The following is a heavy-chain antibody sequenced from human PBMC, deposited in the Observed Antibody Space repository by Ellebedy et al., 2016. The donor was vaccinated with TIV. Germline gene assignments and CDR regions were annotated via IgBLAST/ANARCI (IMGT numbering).Heavy chain of an antibody. Sequence: SETLSLXCTVSGGSISRDYWSWIRQSPGKGLEWIGYIYYSGSTNYNPSLKSRVTISVDASKNQFSLNLSSVTAADTAVYYCATVSYNRPGSIIGHFFDFWGQGTLVTVSS. V-gene: IGHV4-59*01. J-gene: IGHJ4*02. CDR2: IYYSGST. D-gene: IGHD3-10*01. CDR3: ATVSYNRPGSIIGHFFDF. CDR1: GGSISRDY.